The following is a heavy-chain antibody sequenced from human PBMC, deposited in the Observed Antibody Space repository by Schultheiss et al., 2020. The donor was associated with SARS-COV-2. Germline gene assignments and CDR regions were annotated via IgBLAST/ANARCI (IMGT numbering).Heavy chain of an antibody. CDR2: IYYSGST. D-gene: IGHD1-26*01. CDR3: ARGGGFQSLLLKY. J-gene: IGHJ4*02. CDR1: GGSISSGGYY. Sequence: SETLSLTCTVSGGSISSGGYYWSWIRQHPGKGLEWIGYIYYSGSTNYNPSLKSRVTISVDTSKNQFSLKLSSVTAADTAVYYCARGGGFQSLLLKYWGQGSLVTVSS. V-gene: IGHV4-61*08.